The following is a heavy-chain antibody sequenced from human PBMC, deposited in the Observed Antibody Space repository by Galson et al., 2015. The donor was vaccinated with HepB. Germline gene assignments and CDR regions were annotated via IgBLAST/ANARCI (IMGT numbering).Heavy chain of an antibody. Sequence: SLRLSCAASGFTFSDHYMDWVRQAPGKGLEWVGRTRNKANSYTTEYAASVKGRFTISRDDSKNSLYLQMNSLKTEDTAVYFCIQWTDAFDIWGQGTMVTVSS. V-gene: IGHV3-72*01. J-gene: IGHJ3*02. CDR2: TRNKANSYTT. CDR3: IQWTDAFDI. CDR1: GFTFSDHY. D-gene: IGHD6-19*01.